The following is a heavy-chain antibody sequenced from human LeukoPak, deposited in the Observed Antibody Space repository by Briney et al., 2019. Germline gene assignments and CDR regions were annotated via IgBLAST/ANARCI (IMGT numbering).Heavy chain of an antibody. CDR1: GFTFSTYA. V-gene: IGHV3-23*01. D-gene: IGHD6-19*01. CDR2: VSGGGGTT. CDR3: AKGGGSAWHYFDY. J-gene: IGHJ4*02. Sequence: GGSLRLSCAASGFTFSTYAMTWVRQGPGKGLEWVSTVSGGGGTTHYADSVKGRFTISRDNSKNALSLQMNSLRAEDTAVYYCAKGGGSAWHYFDYWGQGTLVTVSS.